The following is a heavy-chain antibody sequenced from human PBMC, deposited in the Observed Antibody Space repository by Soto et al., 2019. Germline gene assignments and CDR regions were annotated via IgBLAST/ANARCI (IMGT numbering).Heavy chain of an antibody. D-gene: IGHD3-10*01. CDR1: GFTFTSSA. J-gene: IGHJ6*04. Sequence: SVKVSCKASGFTFTSSAVQWVRQARGQGLEWMGWIDVGSGNTNYAQKFQGRVTMTRNTSISTAYMELSSLRSEDTAVYYCARDLEYYGSGSFNVWGKGTTVTVSS. CDR2: IDVGSGNT. V-gene: IGHV1-58*01. CDR3: ARDLEYYGSGSFNV.